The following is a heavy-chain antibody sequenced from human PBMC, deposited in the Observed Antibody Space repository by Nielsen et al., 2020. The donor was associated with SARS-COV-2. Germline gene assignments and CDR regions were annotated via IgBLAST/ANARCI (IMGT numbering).Heavy chain of an antibody. J-gene: IGHJ4*02. V-gene: IGHV3-15*01. CDR1: GFTFSIAW. CDR3: TRDQDGWPCY. Sequence: GESLKISCAASGFTFSIAWMSWVRQAPGKGLEWVGRIKSKTDGGTTDYAAPVKGRFTISRDDSKNTLYLQMNSLKTEDTAVYYCTRDQDGWPCYWGQGTLVTVSS. CDR2: IKSKTDGGTT. D-gene: IGHD4-17*01.